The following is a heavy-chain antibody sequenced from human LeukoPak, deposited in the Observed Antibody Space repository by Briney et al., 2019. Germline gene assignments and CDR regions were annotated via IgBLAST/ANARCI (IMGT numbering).Heavy chain of an antibody. Sequence: GGSLRLSCTASEFTYGMNWVRQAPGKGLECVSSISSSGSNTYYADSVKGRFTISRDNSKNTLYLQMNSLRAEDTAVYYCARARAGAGTFFFDYWGQGTLVTVSS. CDR3: ARARAGAGTFFFDY. V-gene: IGHV3-23*01. CDR1: EFTYG. CDR2: ISSSGSNT. D-gene: IGHD6-13*01. J-gene: IGHJ4*02.